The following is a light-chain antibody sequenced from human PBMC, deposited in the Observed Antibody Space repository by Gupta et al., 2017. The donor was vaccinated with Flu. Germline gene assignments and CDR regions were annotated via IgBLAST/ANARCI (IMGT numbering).Light chain of an antibody. CDR1: QSVGSN. CDR2: GAS. CDR3: QQYNNWPPFT. V-gene: IGKV3-15*01. Sequence: ATLSVSPGERATLSCRASQSVGSNLAWYQQKPGQAPRLLISGASTRATGIPARFSGSGSGTEFTLTVSSRQSEDFAVYYCQQYNNWPPFTFGQGTKLEI. J-gene: IGKJ2*01.